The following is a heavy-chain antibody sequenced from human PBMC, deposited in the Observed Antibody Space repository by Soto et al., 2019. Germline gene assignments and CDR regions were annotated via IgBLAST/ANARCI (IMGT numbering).Heavy chain of an antibody. D-gene: IGHD6-19*01. CDR2: ISAYNGNT. CDR3: AKDRVAGTAYSYVMDV. CDR1: GYTFTSYG. J-gene: IGHJ6*02. V-gene: IGHV1-18*01. Sequence: ASVKVSCKASGYTFTSYGISWVRQAPGQGLEWMGWISAYNGNTNYAQKLQGRFTISRDNAKNTLYLQMNSLRAEDTAVYYCAKDRVAGTAYSYVMDVWGQGTTVTVSS.